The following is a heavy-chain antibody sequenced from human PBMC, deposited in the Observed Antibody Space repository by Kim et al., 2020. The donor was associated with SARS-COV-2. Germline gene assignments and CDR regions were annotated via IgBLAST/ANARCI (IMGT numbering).Heavy chain of an antibody. V-gene: IGHV4-39*01. Sequence: SETLSLTCTVSGGSISSSSYYWGWIRQPPGKGLEWIGSIYYSGSTYYNPSLKSRVTISVDTSKNQFSLKLSSVTAADTAVYYCARHLIAVAGMAFDIWGQGKWSPSLQ. CDR1: GGSISSSSYY. J-gene: IGHJ3*02. CDR2: IYYSGST. D-gene: IGHD6-19*01. CDR3: ARHLIAVAGMAFDI.